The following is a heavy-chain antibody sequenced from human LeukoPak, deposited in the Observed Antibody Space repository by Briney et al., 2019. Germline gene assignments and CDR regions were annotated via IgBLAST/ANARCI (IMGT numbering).Heavy chain of an antibody. D-gene: IGHD2-15*01. Sequence: GGSLRLSCAASGFTFSTYAMSWVRQAPGKGLKWVSAISGSGGSTYYADSVKGRFTISRDNSKNTLYLQMNSLRAEDTAVYYCAKVIEDGGSCWDDALDIWGQGTMVTVSS. CDR1: GFTFSTYA. J-gene: IGHJ3*02. V-gene: IGHV3-23*01. CDR2: ISGSGGST. CDR3: AKVIEDGGSCWDDALDI.